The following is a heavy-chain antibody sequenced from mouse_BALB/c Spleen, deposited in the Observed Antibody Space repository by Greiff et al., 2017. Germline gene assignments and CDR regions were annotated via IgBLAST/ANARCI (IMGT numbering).Heavy chain of an antibody. CDR1: GFTFSSFG. J-gene: IGHJ4*01. V-gene: IGHV5-17*02. Sequence: EVMLVESGGGLVQPGGSRKLSCAASGFTFSSFGMHWVRQAPEKGLEWVAYISSGSSTIYYADTVKGRFTISRDNPKNTLFLQMTSLRSEDTAMYYCARGGGNYAYAMDYWGQGTSVTVSS. CDR3: ARGGGNYAYAMDY. D-gene: IGHD2-1*01. CDR2: ISSGSSTI.